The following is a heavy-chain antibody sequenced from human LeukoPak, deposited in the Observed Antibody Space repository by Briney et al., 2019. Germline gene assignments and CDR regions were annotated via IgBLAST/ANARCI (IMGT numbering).Heavy chain of an antibody. V-gene: IGHV3-23*01. CDR3: AKDSSESTMIVVVLDY. Sequence: PPGGSLRLSCAASGFTFSSYAMSWVRQAPGKGLEWVSAISGSGGSTYYADSVKGRFTISRDNSKNTLYLQMNSLRAEDTAVYYCAKDSSESTMIVVVLDYWGQGTLVTVSS. CDR1: GFTFSSYA. D-gene: IGHD3-22*01. CDR2: ISGSGGST. J-gene: IGHJ4*02.